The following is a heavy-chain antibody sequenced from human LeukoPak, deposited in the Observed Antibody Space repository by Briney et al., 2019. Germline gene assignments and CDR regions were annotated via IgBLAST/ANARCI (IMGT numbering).Heavy chain of an antibody. D-gene: IGHD2-2*01. J-gene: IGHJ4*02. V-gene: IGHV3-20*04. CDR2: INWNGGST. CDR1: GFTFDDYD. CDR3: ARAALGYCSSTSCYGDY. Sequence: GGSLRLSCAASGFTFDDYDMSWVRQAPGKGLEWVSGINWNGGSTGYADSVKGRFTISRDNAKNSLYLQMNSPRAEDTALYYCARAALGYCSSTSCYGDYWGQGTLVTVSS.